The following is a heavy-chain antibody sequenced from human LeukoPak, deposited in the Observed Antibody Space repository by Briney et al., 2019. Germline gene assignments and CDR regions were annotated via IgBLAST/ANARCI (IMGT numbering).Heavy chain of an antibody. D-gene: IGHD1-26*01. J-gene: IGHJ4*02. CDR2: ISPGDSDT. CDR3: ARRRSGSYLDY. V-gene: IGHV5-51*01. CDR1: GYSFTNYW. Sequence: GESLKISCQGSGYSFTNYWIGWVRQLPGKGLEWMGIISPGDSDTRHSPSFQGQVTISADKSISTAYLQWSSLKASDTAMYYCARRRSGSYLDYWGQGTLVTVSS.